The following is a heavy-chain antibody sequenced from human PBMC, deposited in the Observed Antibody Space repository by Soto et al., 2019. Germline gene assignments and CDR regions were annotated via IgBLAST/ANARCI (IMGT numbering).Heavy chain of an antibody. CDR3: SRLRLRVTMIVVPSGLYFDY. CDR1: GGTFSSYA. CDR2: IIPIFGTA. Sequence: ASVKVSCKASGGTFSSYAISWVRQAPGQGLEWKGGIIPIFGTANYAQKFQGRVTITADESTSTAYMELSSLRSEDTAVYYCSRLRLRVTMIVVPSGLYFDYWGQGTLVTVSS. V-gene: IGHV1-69*13. J-gene: IGHJ4*02. D-gene: IGHD3-22*01.